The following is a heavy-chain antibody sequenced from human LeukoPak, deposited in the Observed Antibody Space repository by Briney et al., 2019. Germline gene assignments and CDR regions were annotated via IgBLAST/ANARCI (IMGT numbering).Heavy chain of an antibody. CDR1: GHSISSGYY. J-gene: IGHJ4*02. CDR3: ARSAYYYDSSFDY. Sequence: SETLFLTCAVSGHSISSGYYWGWIRQPPGEGLEWIGTMYHSGSTYYNPSLKSRVTISVDTSKNQFSLKLDSVTAADTAVYYCARSAYYYDSSFDYWGQGTLVTVSS. V-gene: IGHV4-38-2*01. D-gene: IGHD3-22*01. CDR2: MYHSGST.